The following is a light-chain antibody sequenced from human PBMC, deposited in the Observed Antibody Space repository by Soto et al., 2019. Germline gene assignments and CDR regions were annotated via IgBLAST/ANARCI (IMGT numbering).Light chain of an antibody. CDR1: ESVHRN. CDR2: YAS. CDR3: QHYSNWPPT. J-gene: IGKJ3*01. Sequence: EVVMTQSPATLSVSPGERVTLSCRASESVHRNLAWYQQKPGHGLSLLIYYASTRATGVPDRFTGSGSGTEFTLTISSLQSVDFGVYHCQHYSNWPPTFGPGTKVEIK. V-gene: IGKV3-15*01.